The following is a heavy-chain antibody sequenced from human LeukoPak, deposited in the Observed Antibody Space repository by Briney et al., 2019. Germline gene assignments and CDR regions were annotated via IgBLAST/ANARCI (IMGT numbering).Heavy chain of an antibody. CDR3: ARXXXXSXXYDSSGADAFDI. Sequence: GASVKVSCKASGYTFTGYYMHWVRQAPGQGLEWMGWINPNSGGTNYAQKFQGRVTMTRDTSISTAYMELSRLRSDDTAVYYCARXXXXSXXYDSSGADAFDIWGQGTMVTASS. CDR2: INPNSGGT. J-gene: IGHJ3*02. CDR1: GYTFTGYY. D-gene: IGHD3-22*01. V-gene: IGHV1-2*02.